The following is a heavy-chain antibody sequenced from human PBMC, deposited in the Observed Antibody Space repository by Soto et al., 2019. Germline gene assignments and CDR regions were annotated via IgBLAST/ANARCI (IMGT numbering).Heavy chain of an antibody. CDR2: IYYSGTT. CDR1: RGSISSYY. Sequence: QVQLQESGPGLVKPSETLSLTCTVSRGSISSYYWNWIRQPPGKGLEWIGYIYYSGTTYYNPALKSPLTISIDTSKKQFSLRLTSVPAADTAVYDWATYDSSGLAFWGQGTLVTVSS. CDR3: ATYDSSGLAF. V-gene: IGHV4-59*08. J-gene: IGHJ4*02. D-gene: IGHD3-22*01.